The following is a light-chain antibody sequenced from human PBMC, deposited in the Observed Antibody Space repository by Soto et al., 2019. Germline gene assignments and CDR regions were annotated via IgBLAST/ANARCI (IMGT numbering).Light chain of an antibody. CDR3: QPYDTWPLA. CDR1: QSVRTN. J-gene: IGKJ2*01. CDR2: SAS. V-gene: IGKV3-15*01. Sequence: EIGMTQSPATLSVSPGERATLSCRASQSVRTNLAWYQLKPGQSPRLLSYSASTRATGIPARLSGSGSGTEFILTISILQSEDFALYCCQPYDTWPLAFGQGTKLEIK.